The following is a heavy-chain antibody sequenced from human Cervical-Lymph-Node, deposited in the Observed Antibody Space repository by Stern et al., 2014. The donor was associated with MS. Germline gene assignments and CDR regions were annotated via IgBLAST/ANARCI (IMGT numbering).Heavy chain of an antibody. V-gene: IGHV1-46*01. CDR2: INPSDGYT. D-gene: IGHD3-22*01. Sequence: QVQLVQSGPEVKKPGASLRLSCKASGYTFTHYYLHWVRQAPGQGLEWMGIINPSDGYTGHAQNFQGRVSMTRDTSTNTVYMELSSLRSEDTAVYYCARKPPPDPTMTYYSYGLDVWGQGTTVTVSS. CDR1: GYTFTHYY. CDR3: ARKPPPDPTMTYYSYGLDV. J-gene: IGHJ6*02.